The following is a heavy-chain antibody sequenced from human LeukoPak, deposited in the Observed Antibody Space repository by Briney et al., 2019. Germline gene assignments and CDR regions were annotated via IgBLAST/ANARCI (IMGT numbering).Heavy chain of an antibody. CDR3: AKGDTS. CDR1: GFNFSNYD. J-gene: IGHJ5*02. V-gene: IGHV3-30*02. Sequence: GGSLRLSCAAAGFNFSNYDMHWVRQAPGKGLEWVAFIRYDGSDKYYADSVKGRFTISRDNSKNTLYLQMNSLRTEDTAVYYCAKGDTSWGQGTLVTVSS. CDR2: IRYDGSDK. D-gene: IGHD2-21*02.